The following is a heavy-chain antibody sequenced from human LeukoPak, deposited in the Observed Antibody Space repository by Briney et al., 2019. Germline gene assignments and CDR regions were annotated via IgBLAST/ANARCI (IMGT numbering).Heavy chain of an antibody. D-gene: IGHD2-2*01. V-gene: IGHV1-69*13. J-gene: IGHJ5*02. Sequence: SVKLSCKASGYTFTNYGISWVRQAPGQGLEWMGGIIPIFGTATYAQKFQGRVTITADESTSTAYMELSSLRSEDTAVYYCARDVRHRYCSSTSCYRGWFDPWGQGSLVTVSS. CDR2: IIPIFGTA. CDR3: ARDVRHRYCSSTSCYRGWFDP. CDR1: GYTFTNYG.